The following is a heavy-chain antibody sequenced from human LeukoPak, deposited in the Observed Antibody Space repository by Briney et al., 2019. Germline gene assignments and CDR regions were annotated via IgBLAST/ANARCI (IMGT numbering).Heavy chain of an antibody. D-gene: IGHD3-9*01. Sequence: PGGSLRLSCATSGFTFSSYAMRWVRQAAGKGREWVSGIGASGGSTYYADSVKGRFTISRDNSKNTLYLQMNSLRTEDTAVYYCAKAEGYDILTGLDYWGQGTLVTVSS. CDR2: IGASGGST. CDR1: GFTFSSYA. V-gene: IGHV3-23*01. J-gene: IGHJ4*02. CDR3: AKAEGYDILTGLDY.